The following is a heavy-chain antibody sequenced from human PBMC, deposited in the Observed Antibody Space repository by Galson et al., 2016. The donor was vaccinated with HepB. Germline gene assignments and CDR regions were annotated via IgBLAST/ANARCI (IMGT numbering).Heavy chain of an antibody. CDR2: MNPNSGNT. J-gene: IGHJ4*02. CDR1: GYTFTSYD. D-gene: IGHD6-6*01. CDR3: ARCRSSNVAARRPEY. V-gene: IGHV1-8*01. Sequence: SVKVSCKASGYTFTSYDINWVRQATGQGLEWMGWMNPNSGNTGYAQKFQGRVTMTRNTSITTAYMELSSLRSEDTALYYCARCRSSNVAARRPEYWGQGTLVTVSS.